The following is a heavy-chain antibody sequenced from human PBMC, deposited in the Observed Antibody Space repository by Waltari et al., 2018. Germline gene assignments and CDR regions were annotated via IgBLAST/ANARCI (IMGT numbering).Heavy chain of an antibody. V-gene: IGHV4-39*01. CDR2: ISYSGAT. D-gene: IGHD5-12*01. CDR1: GGSITSKRPY. Sequence: QLHLQESGPGLVKPSETLSPTCSVSGGSITSKRPYWGWIRQPPGKGPEWTGTISYSGATYNNPSLKSRVAISVDTSKNQYSLKLTSVTAADTAVYYCATYIGASIGTAAFDVWGQGTMVTVSS. CDR3: ATYIGASIGTAAFDV. J-gene: IGHJ3*01.